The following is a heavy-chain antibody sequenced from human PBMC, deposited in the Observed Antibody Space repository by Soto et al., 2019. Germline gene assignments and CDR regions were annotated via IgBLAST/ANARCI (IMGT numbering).Heavy chain of an antibody. D-gene: IGHD3-9*01. CDR1: GFTFSSYW. V-gene: IGHV3-7*01. Sequence: GGSLSLSCAASGFTFSSYWMSWVRQAPGKGLEWVANIKQDGSEKYYVDSVKGRFTISRDNAKNSLYLQMNSLRAEDTAVYYCARDYYDILTGQPYMDVWGKGTTVTVSS. CDR3: ARDYYDILTGQPYMDV. J-gene: IGHJ6*03. CDR2: IKQDGSEK.